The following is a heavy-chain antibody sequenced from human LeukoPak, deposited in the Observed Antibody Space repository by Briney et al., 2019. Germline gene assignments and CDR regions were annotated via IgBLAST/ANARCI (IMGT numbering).Heavy chain of an antibody. J-gene: IGHJ4*02. D-gene: IGHD5-24*01. CDR2: IIPIFGTA. Sequence: SVKVSCKASGGTFSSYAISWVRQAPGQGLEWMGGIIPIFGTANYAQKFQGRVTITADESTSTAYLELSSLRSEDTAVYYCARVRYNRSFDYWGQGTLVIVSS. CDR1: GGTFSSYA. V-gene: IGHV1-69*13. CDR3: ARVRYNRSFDY.